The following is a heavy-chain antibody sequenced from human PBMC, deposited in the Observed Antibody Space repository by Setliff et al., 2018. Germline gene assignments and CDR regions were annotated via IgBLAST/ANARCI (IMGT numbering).Heavy chain of an antibody. Sequence: SETLSLTCAVSGYSISNGFYWGWMRQSPVKGLGWIGSLFDGGSAYYSPSLKSRASISLDASKNQFALKLTSATAADTAVYYCARDPHYDPTYSLPGHAFDFWGQGIMVTVSS. CDR1: GYSISNGFY. CDR3: ARDPHYDPTYSLPGHAFDF. V-gene: IGHV4-38-2*02. D-gene: IGHD3-22*01. J-gene: IGHJ3*01. CDR2: LFDGGSA.